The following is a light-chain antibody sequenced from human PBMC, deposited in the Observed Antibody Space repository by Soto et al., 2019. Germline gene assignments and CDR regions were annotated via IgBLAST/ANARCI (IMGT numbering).Light chain of an antibody. CDR3: QQWDGSPRLT. Sequence: EIVLTQSPGTLSLSPGERATLSCRASQSVSSSYLAWYQQKPGQAPRLLIYGASSRATGIPDRFSGSGSGTDFTLTISRLEPEDFALYYCQQWDGSPRLTCGGGTKLEIK. CDR2: GAS. J-gene: IGKJ4*01. CDR1: QSVSSSY. V-gene: IGKV3-20*01.